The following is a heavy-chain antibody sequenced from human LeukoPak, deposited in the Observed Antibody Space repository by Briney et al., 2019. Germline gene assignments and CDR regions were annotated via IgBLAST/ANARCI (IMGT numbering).Heavy chain of an antibody. Sequence: ASVKVSCKASGYTLTNNAIHWVRQAPGQRLEWMGWFNSDTGNTEYSQKFQGRVSISRDTSANTAYMELNRLRPEDTAVFYCVRGGPYKSGWTLDYWGQGTLVTVSS. CDR2: FNSDTGNT. V-gene: IGHV1-3*01. CDR1: GYTLTNNA. CDR3: VRGGPYKSGWTLDY. D-gene: IGHD6-19*01. J-gene: IGHJ4*02.